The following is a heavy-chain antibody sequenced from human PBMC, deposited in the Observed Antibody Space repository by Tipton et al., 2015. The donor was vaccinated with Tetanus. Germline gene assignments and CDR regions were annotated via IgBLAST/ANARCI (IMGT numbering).Heavy chain of an antibody. J-gene: IGHJ5*02. CDR3: ARGSSQQLLTDWFDP. CDR2: IIPIFGTA. Sequence: QSGPEVKKPGSSVKVSCKASGGTFSSYAISWVRQAPGQGLEWMGGIIPIFGTANYAQKFQGRVTITADESTSTAYMELSRLRSDDTAVYYCARGSSQQLLTDWFDPWGQGTLVTVSS. V-gene: IGHV1-69*01. CDR1: GGTFSSYA. D-gene: IGHD6-13*01.